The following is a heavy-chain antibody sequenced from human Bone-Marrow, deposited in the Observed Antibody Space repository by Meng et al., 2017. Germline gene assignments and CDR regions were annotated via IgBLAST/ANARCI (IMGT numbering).Heavy chain of an antibody. Sequence: ASVKVSCKASGYTFTSHYMHWLRQAPGQGLEWMGLINPTGGNQNYAQKFQGRVTMTRDTSTSTVYMELGSLRSEDTAVYYCARDGYSSGWYTGGYYWNGMDVWGQGTTVTVSS. CDR2: INPTGGNQ. CDR1: GYTFTSHY. J-gene: IGHJ6*02. V-gene: IGHV1-46*01. CDR3: ARDGYSSGWYTGGYYWNGMDV. D-gene: IGHD6-19*01.